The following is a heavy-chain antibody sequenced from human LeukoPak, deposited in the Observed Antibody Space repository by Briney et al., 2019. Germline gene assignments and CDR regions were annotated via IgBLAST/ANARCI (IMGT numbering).Heavy chain of an antibody. J-gene: IGHJ3*02. CDR3: AHEGGPHAFDI. CDR2: IIPIFGTA. D-gene: IGHD3-16*01. V-gene: IGHV1-69*05. CDR1: GGTFSSYA. Sequence: GASVKVSCKASGGTFSSYAISWVRQAPGQGLEWMGGIIPIFGTANYAQKFQGRVTITTDESTSTAYMELSSLRSEDTAVYYCAHEGGPHAFDIWGQGTMVTVSS.